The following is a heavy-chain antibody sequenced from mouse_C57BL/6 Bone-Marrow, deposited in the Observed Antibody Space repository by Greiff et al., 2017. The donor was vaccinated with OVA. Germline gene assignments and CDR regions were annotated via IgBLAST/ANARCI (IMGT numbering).Heavy chain of an antibody. CDR3: ARRSAHALVYAMDY. V-gene: IGHV5-9*01. CDR2: ISGGGGNT. J-gene: IGHJ4*01. D-gene: IGHD3-2*02. CDR1: GFTFSSYT. Sequence: EVQGVESGGGLVKPGGSLKLSCAASGFTFSSYTMSWVRQTPEQRLEWVATISGGGGNTYYPDSLKGRVTFSSDTSYNTHDMQMSSLRSEDTALYYCARRSAHALVYAMDYWGQGTSVTVSS.